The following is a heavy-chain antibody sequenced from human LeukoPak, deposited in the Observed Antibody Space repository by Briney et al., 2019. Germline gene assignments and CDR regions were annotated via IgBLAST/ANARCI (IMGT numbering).Heavy chain of an antibody. CDR3: ARGVSETLDPAISTNQNEYFQH. CDR2: IWYDGSNE. J-gene: IGHJ1*01. D-gene: IGHD3-3*02. Sequence: GRSLRLSCVASGFTFSSFGMHWVRQAPGKGLEWVAFIWYDGSNEYYADSVKGRFTIFRDNSKNTLYLQMNSLRGDDTAVYYCARGVSETLDPAISTNQNEYFQHWGQGTLVIVSS. V-gene: IGHV3-33*01. CDR1: GFTFSSFG.